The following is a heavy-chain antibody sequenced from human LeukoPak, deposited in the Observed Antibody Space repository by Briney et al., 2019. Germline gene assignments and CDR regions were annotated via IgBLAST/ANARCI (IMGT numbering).Heavy chain of an antibody. CDR2: INWNGGST. D-gene: IGHD6-19*01. Sequence: GGSLRLSCAASGFTFDDYTMHWVRQAPGKGLEWVSLINWNGGSTGYADSVKGRFTISRDNAKNSLYLQMSSLRAEDTALYYCAAGDRNGWYFDYWGQGTLVTVSS. CDR3: AAGDRNGWYFDY. CDR1: GFTFDDYT. V-gene: IGHV3-20*04. J-gene: IGHJ4*02.